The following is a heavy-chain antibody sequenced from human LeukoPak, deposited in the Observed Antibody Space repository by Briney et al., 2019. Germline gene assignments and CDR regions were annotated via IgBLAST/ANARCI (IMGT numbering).Heavy chain of an antibody. CDR2: ISGSGRST. CDR1: GLTFSK. D-gene: IGHD3/OR15-3a*01. CDR3: ASWAGNAQSDSWTGPFDY. V-gene: IGHV3-48*03. Sequence: GGSLRLSCAVSGLTFSKMNWVRQAPGKGLEWVSYISGSGRSTFYADSVKGRFTISRDNAKNLLYLQMSSLRVEDTAVYYCASWAGNAQSDSWTGPFDYWGQGTLVTVSS. J-gene: IGHJ4*02.